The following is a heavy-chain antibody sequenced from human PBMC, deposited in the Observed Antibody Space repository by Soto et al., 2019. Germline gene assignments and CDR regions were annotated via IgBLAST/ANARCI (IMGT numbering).Heavy chain of an antibody. Sequence: PGGSLRLSCAASGFTFSSYAVSWVRQAPGKGLEWVSSISSSSSYIYYADSVKGRFTISRDNAKNSLYLQMNSLRAEDTAVYYCARGIVSSSPGYWGQGTLVTVSS. CDR2: ISSSSSYI. V-gene: IGHV3-21*01. J-gene: IGHJ4*02. D-gene: IGHD6-6*01. CDR3: ARGIVSSSPGY. CDR1: GFTFSSYA.